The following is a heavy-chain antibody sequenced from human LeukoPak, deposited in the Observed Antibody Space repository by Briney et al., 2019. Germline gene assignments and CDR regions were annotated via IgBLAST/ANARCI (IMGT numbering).Heavy chain of an antibody. Sequence: GGSLRLSCAASGFAFSSYGMHRVRQAPGKGLEWVANIKQDGSEEYYVDSVKGRFTISRDNAKNSLFLQMNSLRAEDTAVYYCAELGITMIGGVWGKGTTVTISS. CDR2: IKQDGSEE. CDR1: GFAFSSYG. CDR3: AELGITMIGGV. D-gene: IGHD3-10*02. J-gene: IGHJ6*04. V-gene: IGHV3-7*01.